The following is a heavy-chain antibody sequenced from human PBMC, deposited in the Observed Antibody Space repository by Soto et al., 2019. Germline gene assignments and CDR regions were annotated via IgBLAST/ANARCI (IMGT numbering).Heavy chain of an antibody. CDR1: GGSVSSCCNY. V-gene: IGHV4-39*01. J-gene: IGHJ4*02. CDR3: TRGLSSPSATGI. CDR2: IHNSGST. Sequence: QPQLQESGPGLVKPSETLSLTCTVSGGSVSSCCNYWGWVRQPPGKGLEWIGSIHNSGSTSYNPSRKSRVTISVDTPKNQFSLNLTSVTAADTAVYYCTRGLSSPSATGIWGQGTLVTVSS. D-gene: IGHD6-6*01.